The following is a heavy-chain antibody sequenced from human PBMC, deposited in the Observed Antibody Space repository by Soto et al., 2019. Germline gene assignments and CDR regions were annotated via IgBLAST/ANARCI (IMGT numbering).Heavy chain of an antibody. CDR2: IVVGSGNT. J-gene: IGHJ6*02. D-gene: IGHD3-3*01. CDR1: GFTFTSSA. CDR3: AALEYDFWSGYPSGMDV. V-gene: IGHV1-58*01. Sequence: QMQLVQSGPEVKKPGTSVKVSCKASGFTFTSSAVQWVRQARGQRLEWIGWIVVGSGNTNYAQKFQERVTITRDMATRPADMELSSLRSEDTAVYYCAALEYDFWSGYPSGMDVWGQGTTVTVSS.